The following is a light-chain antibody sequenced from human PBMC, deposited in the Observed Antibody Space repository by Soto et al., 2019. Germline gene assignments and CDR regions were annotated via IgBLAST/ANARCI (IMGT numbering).Light chain of an antibody. CDR2: RSD. V-gene: IGLV1-47*01. CDR1: STNIGNNA. J-gene: IGLJ2*01. CDR3: AAWDDSLSAVL. Sequence: QSVLTQPPSASGTPGQRVTISCSGGSTNIGNNAVYWYQHLPGTAPKLLIYRSDRRPSGVPERISGSKSGSSASLAISGLPSEEEADYYCAAWDDSLSAVLFGGGTKLTVL.